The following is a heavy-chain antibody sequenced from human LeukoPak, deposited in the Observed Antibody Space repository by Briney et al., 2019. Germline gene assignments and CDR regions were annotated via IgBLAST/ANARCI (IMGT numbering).Heavy chain of an antibody. J-gene: IGHJ3*02. CDR2: IYYSGST. V-gene: IGHV4-31*03. CDR3: ARFPYYDYVWGSYHRNGAFDI. CDR1: GGSISSGGYY. Sequence: PSQTLSLTCTVSGGSISSGGYYWSWIRQHPGKGLEWIGYIYYSGSTYYNPSLKSRVTISVDTSKNQFSLKLSSVTAADTAVYYCARFPYYDYVWGSYHRNGAFDIWGQGTMVTVSS. D-gene: IGHD3-16*02.